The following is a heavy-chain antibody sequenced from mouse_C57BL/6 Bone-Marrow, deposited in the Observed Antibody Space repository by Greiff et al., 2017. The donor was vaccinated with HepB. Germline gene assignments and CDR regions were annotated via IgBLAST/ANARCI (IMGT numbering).Heavy chain of an antibody. CDR2: INPGSGGT. J-gene: IGHJ2*01. CDR3: ARCLYYFDY. V-gene: IGHV1-54*01. CDR1: GYAFTNYL. D-gene: IGHD1-1*01. Sequence: VKVVESGAELVRPGTSVKVSCKASGYAFTNYLIEWVKQRPGQGLEWIGVINPGSGGTNYNEKFKGKATLTADKSSSTAYMQLSSLTSEDSAVYFCARCLYYFDYWGQGTTLTVSS.